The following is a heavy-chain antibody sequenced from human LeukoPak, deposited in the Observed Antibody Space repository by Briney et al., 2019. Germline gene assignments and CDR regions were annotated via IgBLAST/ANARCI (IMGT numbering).Heavy chain of an antibody. CDR3: AGDRTTVLQAYDAFDI. CDR1: GFTFSSYG. V-gene: IGHV3-33*01. J-gene: IGHJ3*02. CDR2: IWYDGSNK. D-gene: IGHD4-17*01. Sequence: GGSLRLSCAASGFTFSSYGMHWVRQAPGKGLEWVAVIWYDGSNKYYADSVKGRFPISRDNSKNTLYLQMNSLRAEDTAVYYCAGDRTTVLQAYDAFDIWGQGTMVTVSS.